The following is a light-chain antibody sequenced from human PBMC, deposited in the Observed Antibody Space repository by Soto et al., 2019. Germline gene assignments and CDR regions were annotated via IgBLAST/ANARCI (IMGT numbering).Light chain of an antibody. V-gene: IGKV1-12*01. CDR1: QGISTW. J-gene: IGKJ4*01. CDR3: QQANSFPGT. CDR2: AAS. Sequence: DIQMTQSPLTLSASVGDRVTITFRASQGISTWLTWYQQKPGKAPKLLIYAASILQSGVPSRFSGSGSGTDFTLTISGLQPEDLATYYCQQANSFPGTFGGGTKVDI.